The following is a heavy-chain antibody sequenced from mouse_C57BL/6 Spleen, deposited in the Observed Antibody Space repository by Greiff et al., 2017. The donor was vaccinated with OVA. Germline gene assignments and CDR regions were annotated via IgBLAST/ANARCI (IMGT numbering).Heavy chain of an antibody. V-gene: IGHV1-61*01. CDR3: ARRGGWAMDY. Sequence: QVQLQQPGAELVRPGSSVKLSCKASGYTFTSYWMDWVKQRPGQGLEWIGNIYPSDSETHYNQKFKDKATLTVDKSSSTAYMQLSSLTSEASAVYYCARRGGWAMDYWGQGTSVTVSS. CDR2: IYPSDSET. J-gene: IGHJ4*01. CDR1: GYTFTSYW. D-gene: IGHD2-3*01.